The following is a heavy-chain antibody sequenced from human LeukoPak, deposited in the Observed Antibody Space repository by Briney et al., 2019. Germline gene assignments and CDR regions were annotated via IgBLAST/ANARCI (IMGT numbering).Heavy chain of an antibody. Sequence: PSETLSLTCSVSGGSFGGDYWSWIRQSPGRGLEWIGNIYYTGDTNYNPSLKSRVTISVDTSDNQFSLKLSSVTAADTAVYYCARHSSLGGYSYGYVWFDPWGQGTLVTVSS. J-gene: IGHJ5*02. CDR2: IYYTGDT. V-gene: IGHV4-59*08. CDR1: GGSFGGDY. CDR3: ARHSSLGGYSYGYVWFDP. D-gene: IGHD5-18*01.